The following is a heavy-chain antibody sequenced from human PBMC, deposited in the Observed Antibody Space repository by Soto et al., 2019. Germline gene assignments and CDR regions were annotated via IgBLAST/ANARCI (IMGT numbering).Heavy chain of an antibody. J-gene: IGHJ4*02. CDR3: ARFTGIAVALFDY. CDR1: GFTFSSYG. Sequence: QVQLVESGGGVVQPGRSLRLSCAASGFTFSSYGMHWVRQAPGKGLEWVAVIWYDGSNKYYADSVKGRFTISRDNSKNTLYLQMNSLRAEDTDVYYCARFTGIAVALFDYWGQGTLVTVSS. V-gene: IGHV3-33*01. D-gene: IGHD6-19*01. CDR2: IWYDGSNK.